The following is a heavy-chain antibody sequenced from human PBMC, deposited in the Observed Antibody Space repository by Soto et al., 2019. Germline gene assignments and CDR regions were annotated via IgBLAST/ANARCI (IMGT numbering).Heavy chain of an antibody. CDR3: AKIDIFNPQCSGWANRFDY. CDR2: MSRDGGVT. CDR1: GFTFSNYG. Sequence: EVQLLESGGGLVQPGGSLRLSCAASGFTFSNYGMTWVRQAPGKGLEWVSGMSRDGGVTDYTESVKGRFTISRDISKNTLYLQMNSLRAEDTAVYYCAKIDIFNPQCSGWANRFDYWGQGTLVTVSS. D-gene: IGHD6-19*01. V-gene: IGHV3-23*01. J-gene: IGHJ4*02.